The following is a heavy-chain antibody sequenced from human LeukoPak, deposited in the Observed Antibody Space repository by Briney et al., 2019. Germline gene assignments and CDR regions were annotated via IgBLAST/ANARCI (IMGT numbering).Heavy chain of an antibody. V-gene: IGHV1-2*02. CDR3: ARGETLLHY. D-gene: IGHD2/OR15-2a*01. Sequence: VASVKVSCQASGYTFSAYYMNWVRQAPGQALEWMGWINPVSGVTKYAQRFQGRVTMTRDTSISTVYMELSGLTPDDTAVFYCARGETLLHYWGQGTLVTVSS. J-gene: IGHJ4*02. CDR2: INPVSGVT. CDR1: GYTFSAYY.